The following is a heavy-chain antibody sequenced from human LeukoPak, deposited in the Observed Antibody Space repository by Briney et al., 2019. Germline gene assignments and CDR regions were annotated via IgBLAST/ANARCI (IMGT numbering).Heavy chain of an antibody. Sequence: GESLKISCKGSGYSFTNYWIGWVRQMPGRGLEWMGIIYPDDSDTRYSPSFQGQVTISADKSISTTYLQWSSLKASDTAIYFCARHETTMVRGIVYDAFDIWGQGTMVTVSS. D-gene: IGHD3-10*01. J-gene: IGHJ3*02. CDR3: ARHETTMVRGIVYDAFDI. CDR2: IYPDDSDT. V-gene: IGHV5-51*01. CDR1: GYSFTNYW.